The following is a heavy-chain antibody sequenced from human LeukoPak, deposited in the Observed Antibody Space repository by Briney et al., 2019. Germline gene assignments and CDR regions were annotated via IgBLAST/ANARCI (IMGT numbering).Heavy chain of an antibody. CDR2: ISGSGSSTI. D-gene: IGHD3/OR15-3a*01. V-gene: IGHV3-48*04. CDR1: GFIFSNYR. J-gene: IGHJ4*02. Sequence: PGGSLRLSCAASGFIFSNYRMNWVRRAPGKGLEWISYISGSGSSTIYYADSVRGRLTISRDNAKNSLYLQMNSLRAEDTAVYYCARAGLQFDYWGQGTLVTVSS. CDR3: ARAGLQFDY.